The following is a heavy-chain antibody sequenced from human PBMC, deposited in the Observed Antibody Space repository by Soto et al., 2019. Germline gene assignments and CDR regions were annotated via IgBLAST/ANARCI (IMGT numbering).Heavy chain of an antibody. CDR1: GFTFSSYS. CDR3: ARDRVAGATGWFDP. CDR2: ISSSSSYI. V-gene: IGHV3-21*01. Sequence: EVQLVESGGGLVKPGGSLRLSCAASGFTFSSYSMNWVRQAPGKGLEWVSSISSSSSYIYYADSVKGRFTISRDNAKNSLYLQMNSLRAEDTAVYYGARDRVAGATGWFDPWGQGTLVTVSS. J-gene: IGHJ5*02. D-gene: IGHD1-26*01.